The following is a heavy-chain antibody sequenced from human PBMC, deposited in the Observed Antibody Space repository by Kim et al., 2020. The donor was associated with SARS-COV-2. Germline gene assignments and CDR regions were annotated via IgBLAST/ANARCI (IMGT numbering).Heavy chain of an antibody. CDR3: AKIVEVTATSNAFDF. J-gene: IGHJ3*01. D-gene: IGHD2-21*02. CDR1: GGTFSSYA. Sequence: SVKVSCKASGGTFSSYAISWVRQAPGQGLEWMGRIIPILGIANYAQKFQGRVTITADKSTSTAYMELSSLSSEDTAVYYCAKIVEVTATSNAFDFWGQGQMVPVSS. V-gene: IGHV1-69*04. CDR2: IIPILGIA.